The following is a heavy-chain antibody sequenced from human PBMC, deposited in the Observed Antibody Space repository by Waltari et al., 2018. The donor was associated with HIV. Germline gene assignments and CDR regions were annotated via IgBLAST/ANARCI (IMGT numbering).Heavy chain of an antibody. CDR3: ARGSRYCSGDTCSEPKYYFHY. CDR2: INPRGGMT. D-gene: IGHD2-15*01. V-gene: IGHV1-46*01. Sequence: QVQLVQSGPAVKKPGASVKVSCKASGYTFTNYYIHWVRQAPGQGLEWMGIINPRGGMTTVPRSVEGRLTVTRDTATNTVDNHLSSLRSEDTDVYYCARGSRYCSGDTCSEPKYYFHYWGQGTQVTVSS. CDR1: GYTFTNYY. J-gene: IGHJ4*02.